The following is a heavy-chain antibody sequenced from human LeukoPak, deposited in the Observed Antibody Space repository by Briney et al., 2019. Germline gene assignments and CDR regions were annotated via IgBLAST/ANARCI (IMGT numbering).Heavy chain of an antibody. V-gene: IGHV4-31*03. CDR1: GAGYY. Sequence: SETLSLTCTVSGAGYYWSWIRQHPGKGLEWIGYIYYSGSVYYNPSLKSRLTISIDTSNNQFSLKLNSVTAADTAVYYCARQREYYESSGYYSFDYWGQGTLVTVSS. CDR2: IYYSGSV. J-gene: IGHJ4*02. CDR3: ARQREYYESSGYYSFDY. D-gene: IGHD3-22*01.